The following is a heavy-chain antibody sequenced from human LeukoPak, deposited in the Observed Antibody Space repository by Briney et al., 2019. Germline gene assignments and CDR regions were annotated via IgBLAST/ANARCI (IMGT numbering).Heavy chain of an antibody. J-gene: IGHJ4*02. CDR3: AREDGLVRPYYFDY. V-gene: IGHV3-7*01. CDR2: IKQDGSEK. D-gene: IGHD6-19*01. CDR1: GFTFSKYA. Sequence: GGSLRLSCAASGFTFSKYAMSWVRQAPGKGLEWVANIKQDGSEKYYVDSVKGRFTISRDNAKNSLYLQMNSLRAEDTAVYYCAREDGLVRPYYFDYWGQGTLVTVSS.